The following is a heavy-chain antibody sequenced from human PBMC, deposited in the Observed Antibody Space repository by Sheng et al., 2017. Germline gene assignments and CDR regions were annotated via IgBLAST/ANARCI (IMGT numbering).Heavy chain of an antibody. CDR1: GGSISSGSYY. V-gene: IGHV4-61*02. CDR2: IYTSGST. D-gene: IGHD6-13*01. Sequence: QVQLQESGPGLVKPSQTLSLTCTVSGGSISSGSYYWSWIRQPAGKGLEWIGRIYTSGSTNYNPSLKSRVTISVDTSKNQFSLKLSSVTAADTAVYYCVRDRSSNWPGGPLDAFDIWGQGTMVT. J-gene: IGHJ3*02. CDR3: VRDRSSNWPGGPLDAFDI.